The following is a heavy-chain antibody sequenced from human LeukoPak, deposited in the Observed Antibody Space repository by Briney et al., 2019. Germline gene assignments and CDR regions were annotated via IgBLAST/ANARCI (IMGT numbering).Heavy chain of an antibody. CDR2: INPNSGGT. CDR3: ARVSSSSWLNGDY. J-gene: IGHJ4*02. D-gene: IGHD6-13*01. V-gene: IGHV1-2*02. Sequence: ASVKVSCKASGYTFTGYYMHWVRQAPGQGLEWMGWINPNSGGTNYAQKFQGRVTMTRDTSISTAYVELSRLRSDDTAVYYCARVSSSSWLNGDYWGQGTLVTVSS. CDR1: GYTFTGYY.